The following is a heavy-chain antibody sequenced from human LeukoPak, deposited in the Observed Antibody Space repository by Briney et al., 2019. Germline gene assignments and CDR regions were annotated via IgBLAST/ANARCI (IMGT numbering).Heavy chain of an antibody. CDR1: GGSISSYY. V-gene: IGHV4-59*01. Sequence: SETLSLTCTVSGGSISSYYWSWIRQPPGKGLEWIGYIYYSGSTNYNPSLKSRVTISVDTSKNQFSLKLSSVTAADTAVYYCAREAGAYWGQGTLVTVSS. CDR3: AREAGAY. D-gene: IGHD4-17*01. CDR2: IYYSGST. J-gene: IGHJ4*02.